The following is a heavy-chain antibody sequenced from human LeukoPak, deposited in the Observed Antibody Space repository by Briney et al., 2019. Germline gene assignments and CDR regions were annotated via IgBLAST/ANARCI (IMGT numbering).Heavy chain of an antibody. J-gene: IGHJ5*02. CDR1: GGSISSYY. CDR3: ARDGAVAGSSRCFDP. CDR2: IYYSGST. Sequence: SETLSLTCTVSGGSISSYYWSWIRQPPGKGLEWIGYIYYSGSTNYNPSLKSRVTISVDTSKNQFSLKLSSVTAADTAIYYCARDGAVAGSSRCFDPWGQGTLVTVSS. V-gene: IGHV4-59*12. D-gene: IGHD6-19*01.